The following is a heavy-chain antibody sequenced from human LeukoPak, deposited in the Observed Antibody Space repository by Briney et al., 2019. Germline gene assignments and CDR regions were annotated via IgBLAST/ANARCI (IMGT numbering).Heavy chain of an antibody. D-gene: IGHD2-21*02. CDR3: ARPAYCGGNCYYFPDY. V-gene: IGHV3-7*01. Sequence: PGGSLRLSCAASGFTFSRYWMSWVRQAPGKGLEWVASINQDESAKFYADSVKGRFTISRDNAKNSLFLQMNSLRAEDTAVYYCARPAYCGGNCYYFPDYWGQGTLVTVSS. CDR1: GFTFSRYW. CDR2: INQDESAK. J-gene: IGHJ4*02.